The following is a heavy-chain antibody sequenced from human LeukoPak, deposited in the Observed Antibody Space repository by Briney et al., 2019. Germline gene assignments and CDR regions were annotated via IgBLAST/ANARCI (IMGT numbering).Heavy chain of an antibody. CDR2: ISGSGGST. J-gene: IGHJ4*02. D-gene: IGHD6-19*01. Sequence: GGSLRLSCAASGFTFSSYAMSWVRQARGKGLEWVSTISGSGGSTDYADSVKGRFTISRDNSKNTLYLQMNSLRAEDTAVYYCAKAYGSGWAPFDYWGQGTLVTVSS. CDR1: GFTFSSYA. CDR3: AKAYGSGWAPFDY. V-gene: IGHV3-23*01.